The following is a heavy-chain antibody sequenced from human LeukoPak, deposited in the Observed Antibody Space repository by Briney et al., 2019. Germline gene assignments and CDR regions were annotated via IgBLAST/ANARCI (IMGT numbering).Heavy chain of an antibody. Sequence: GGSLRLSCAASGFTFRKYWLHWVRQAPGKRLVWVSRINPDDESTSYADSVKGRFTISRDNAKTTLYLQMNSLRAEDTAVYYCLTVVETTVDAFDIWGQGTKVTVSS. J-gene: IGHJ3*02. CDR2: INPDDEST. CDR3: LTVVETTVDAFDI. V-gene: IGHV3-74*01. D-gene: IGHD3-22*01. CDR1: GFTFRKYW.